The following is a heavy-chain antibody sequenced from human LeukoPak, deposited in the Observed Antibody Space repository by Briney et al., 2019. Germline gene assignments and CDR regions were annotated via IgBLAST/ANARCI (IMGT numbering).Heavy chain of an antibody. CDR3: ARNGILGIAAAVDV. D-gene: IGHD6-13*01. V-gene: IGHV3-21*01. CDR1: AFTFSSYS. J-gene: IGHJ6*04. Sequence: PGGSLRLSCAASAFTFSSYSMNWVRQAPGKGLEWVSSINSDSNYIYYADSVKGRFTISRDAKNSVYLQMNSLRAEDTAVYYCARNGILGIAAAVDVWGKGTTVTVSS. CDR2: INSDSNYI.